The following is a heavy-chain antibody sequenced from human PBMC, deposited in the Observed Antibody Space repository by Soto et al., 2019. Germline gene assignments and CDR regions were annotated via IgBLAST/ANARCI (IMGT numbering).Heavy chain of an antibody. J-gene: IGHJ4*02. D-gene: IGHD3-22*01. CDR2: IWYDGSNK. Sequence: QVQLVESGGGVVQPGRSLRLSCAASGFTFSSYGMHWVRQAPGKGLEWVAVIWYDGSNKYYAYSVKGRFTISRDNSKNTLYLQMNSLRGEDTAVDYCARDSSGYHGWGQGALVTVSS. CDR3: ARDSSGYHG. V-gene: IGHV3-33*01. CDR1: GFTFSSYG.